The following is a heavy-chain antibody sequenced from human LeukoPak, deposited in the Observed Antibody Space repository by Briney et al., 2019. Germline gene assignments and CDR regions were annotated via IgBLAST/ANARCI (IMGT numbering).Heavy chain of an antibody. CDR3: ARHDFGVYDFSAFDI. D-gene: IGHD5/OR15-5a*01. Sequence: SETLSRTCDVSGASISDSPYYWGWIRQSPGKGQEWIGSVLYSGTTHYNPSLKNRVSVSVDTSKNQFSLDLRSVTAADTALYYCARHDFGVYDFSAFDIWGQGTLIRVSS. CDR1: GASISDSPYY. CDR2: VLYSGTT. V-gene: IGHV4-39*01. J-gene: IGHJ3*02.